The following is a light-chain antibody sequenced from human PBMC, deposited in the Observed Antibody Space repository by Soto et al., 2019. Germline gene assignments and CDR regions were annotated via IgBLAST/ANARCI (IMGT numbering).Light chain of an antibody. V-gene: IGKV3-11*01. Sequence: ESLLTQSPPTLPLSPGERAFLSCRASPSVSTFLAWFQQKPGQPPRLIIYNASIRTTGIPVRFSGSGSWTDLTLTISSLEPEDFSVYYCQQRGDWLTITFGQGTRLEIK. CDR2: NAS. CDR1: PSVSTF. J-gene: IGKJ5*01. CDR3: QQRGDWLTIT.